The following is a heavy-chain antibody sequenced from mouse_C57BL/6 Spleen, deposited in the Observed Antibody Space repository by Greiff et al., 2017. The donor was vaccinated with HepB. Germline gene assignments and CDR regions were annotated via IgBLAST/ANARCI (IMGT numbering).Heavy chain of an antibody. Sequence: VQLQQPGAELVRPGSSVKLSCKASGYTFTSYWMDWVKQRPGQGLEWIGNIYPSDSETHYNQKFKDKATLTVDKSSSTAYMQLSSLTSEDSAVYYCASPSSAGGFAYWGQGTLVTVSA. V-gene: IGHV1-61*01. CDR1: GYTFTSYW. J-gene: IGHJ3*01. CDR2: IYPSDSET. D-gene: IGHD3-1*01. CDR3: ASPSSAGGFAY.